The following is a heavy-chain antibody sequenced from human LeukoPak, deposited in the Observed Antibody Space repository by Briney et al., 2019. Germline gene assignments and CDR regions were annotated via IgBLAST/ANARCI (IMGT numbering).Heavy chain of an antibody. V-gene: IGHV1-3*01. D-gene: IGHD2-15*01. Sequence: ASVKVSCKASGYTFTSYAMHWVRQAPGQRLEWMGWINAGNGNTKFPQMFQGRVTITRDTSASTAYMELSSLRTEDTAVYYCARELSVGYYYGMDVWGKGTTVTVSS. CDR2: INAGNGNT. J-gene: IGHJ6*04. CDR3: ARELSVGYYYGMDV. CDR1: GYTFTSYA.